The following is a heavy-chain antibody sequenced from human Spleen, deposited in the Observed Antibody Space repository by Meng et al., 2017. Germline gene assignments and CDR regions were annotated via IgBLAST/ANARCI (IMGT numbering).Heavy chain of an antibody. J-gene: IGHJ5*02. CDR1: GYTFTNYA. CDR3: ARDPGSYYPNWFDP. CDR2: ISAYSGNT. D-gene: IGHD1-26*01. V-gene: IGHV1-18*01. Sequence: QVKLVQSGSELRKPGASVKVSCKASGYTFTNYAINWLRQASGQGLEWMGWISAYSGNTNYAQKLQGRVTMTTDTSTSTAYMELRSLRSDDTAVYYCARDPGSYYPNWFDPWGQGTLVTVSS.